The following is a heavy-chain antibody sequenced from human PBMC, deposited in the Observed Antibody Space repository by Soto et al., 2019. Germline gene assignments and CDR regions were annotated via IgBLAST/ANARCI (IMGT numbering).Heavy chain of an antibody. CDR2: INYSGST. CDR3: ARAGYDSSGYLLTVFDY. CDR1: GGSISSGGYY. Sequence: SETLSLTCTVSGGSISSGGYYWSWIRQHPGKGLEWIGYINYSGSTYYNPSLKSRVTISVDTSKNQFSLKLSSVTAADTAVYYCARAGYDSSGYLLTVFDYWGQGTLVTVSS. V-gene: IGHV4-31*03. J-gene: IGHJ4*02. D-gene: IGHD3-22*01.